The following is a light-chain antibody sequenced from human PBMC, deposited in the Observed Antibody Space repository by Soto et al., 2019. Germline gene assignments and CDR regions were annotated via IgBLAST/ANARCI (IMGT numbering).Light chain of an antibody. Sequence: EIVLTQSPGTLSLSPGERATLSCRASQSVSSTYLAWYQQKPGQAPSLLIFGASSRATSIPDRFSGSGSGTDFTLTIIRLEPEDFAVDYCHQFGTSSWAFGQGTKVEVK. J-gene: IGKJ1*01. V-gene: IGKV3-20*01. CDR1: QSVSSTY. CDR3: HQFGTSSWA. CDR2: GAS.